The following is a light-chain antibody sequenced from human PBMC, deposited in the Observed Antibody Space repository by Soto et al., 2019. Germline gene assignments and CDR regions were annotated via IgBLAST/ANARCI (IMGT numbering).Light chain of an antibody. Sequence: QPVLTQSPSASASLGASVKLTCTLSSGHCTYAIAWHQQQPEKGPRYLMKLNSDGSHSKGDGIPDRFSGSSSGAERYLTIFSLQSEDEVDYYCQTWGTGIAVFGGGTELTVL. CDR3: QTWGTGIAV. CDR2: LNSDGSH. J-gene: IGLJ2*01. V-gene: IGLV4-69*01. CDR1: SGHCTYA.